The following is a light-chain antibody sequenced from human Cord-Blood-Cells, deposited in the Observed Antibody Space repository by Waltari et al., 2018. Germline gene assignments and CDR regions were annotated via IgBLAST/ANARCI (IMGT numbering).Light chain of an antibody. Sequence: QSALTQPASASGSPGQSITISCTGTSSDVGSYNLVSWYQQHPGKAPKLMIYEGSKRPSGVSNRFSDSKSGNTAPLTISGLQAEDEADYYCCSYAGSITWVFGGGTKLTVL. V-gene: IGLV2-23*01. CDR1: SSDVGSYNL. CDR2: EGS. CDR3: CSYAGSITWV. J-gene: IGLJ3*02.